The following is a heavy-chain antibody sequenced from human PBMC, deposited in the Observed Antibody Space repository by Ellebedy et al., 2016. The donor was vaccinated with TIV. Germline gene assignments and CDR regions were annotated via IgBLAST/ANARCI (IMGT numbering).Heavy chain of an antibody. Sequence: GGSLRLSCAASGFSFSSYWMSWVRQAPGKGLEWVANINQLGSQSYYVDSVKGRFTISRDNAKNSLFLQMNTLRAEDTAIYYCATDGSYGDYLSPSHAFAIWGQGTMVTVSS. CDR3: ATDGSYGDYLSPSHAFAI. J-gene: IGHJ3*02. D-gene: IGHD4-17*01. V-gene: IGHV3-7*01. CDR1: GFSFSSYW. CDR2: INQLGSQS.